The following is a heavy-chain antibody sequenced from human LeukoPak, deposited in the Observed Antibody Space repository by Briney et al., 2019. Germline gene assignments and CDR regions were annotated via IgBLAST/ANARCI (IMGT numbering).Heavy chain of an antibody. J-gene: IGHJ4*02. CDR1: GFTFSSYA. CDR2: ISGSGGST. V-gene: IGHV3-23*01. D-gene: IGHD6-13*01. CDR3: ASYSSSWRVLDY. Sequence: PGGSLRLSCAASGFTFSSYAMSWVRQAPGKGLEWVSAISGSGGSTYYADSVKGRFTISRDNSKNTLYLQMNSLRAEDTAVYYCASYSSSWRVLDYWGQGTLVTVSS.